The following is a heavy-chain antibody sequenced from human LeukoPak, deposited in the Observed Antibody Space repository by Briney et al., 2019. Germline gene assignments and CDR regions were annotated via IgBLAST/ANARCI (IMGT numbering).Heavy chain of an antibody. J-gene: IGHJ3*02. CDR2: IYYSGST. CDR1: GGSISSHY. V-gene: IGHV4-59*11. CDR3: AREVKWELPTNAFDI. D-gene: IGHD1-26*01. Sequence: SETLSLTCTVSGGSISSHYWSWIRQPPGKGLEWIGYIYYSGSTNYNPSLKSRVTISVDTSKNQFSLKLSSVTAADTAVYYCAREVKWELPTNAFDIWGQGTMATVSS.